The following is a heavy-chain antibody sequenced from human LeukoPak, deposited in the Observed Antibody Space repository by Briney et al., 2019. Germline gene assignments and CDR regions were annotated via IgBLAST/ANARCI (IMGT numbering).Heavy chain of an antibody. J-gene: IGHJ5*02. CDR2: ISAYNGNT. V-gene: IGHV1-18*01. D-gene: IGHD3-22*01. Sequence: ASAKVSCKASGYTFTSYGISWVRQAPGQGLEWMGWISAYNGNTNYAQKLQGRVTMTTDTSTSTAYMELRSLRSDDTAVYYCARWLYYYDSSGYYSPFDPWGQGTLVTVSS. CDR1: GYTFTSYG. CDR3: ARWLYYYDSSGYYSPFDP.